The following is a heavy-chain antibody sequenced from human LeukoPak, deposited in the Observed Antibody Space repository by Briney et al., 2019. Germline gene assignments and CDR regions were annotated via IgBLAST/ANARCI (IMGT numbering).Heavy chain of an antibody. J-gene: IGHJ4*02. CDR3: ATWVTVAGSFDY. V-gene: IGHV1-24*01. CDR1: GYTFTGYY. Sequence: ASVKVSCKASGYTFTGYYMHWVRQAPGKGLEWMGGFDPEDGETIYAQKFQGRVTMTEDTSTDTAYMELSSLRSEDTAVYYCATWVTVAGSFDYWGQGTLVTVSS. D-gene: IGHD6-19*01. CDR2: FDPEDGET.